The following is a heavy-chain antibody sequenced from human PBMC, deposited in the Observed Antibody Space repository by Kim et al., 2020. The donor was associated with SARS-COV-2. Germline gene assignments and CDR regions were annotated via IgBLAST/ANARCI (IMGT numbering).Heavy chain of an antibody. D-gene: IGHD1-1*01. CDR3: AKETSSDGDAWHGGWFDP. CDR1: GSSISSGSY. CDR2: IHHTEST. J-gene: IGHJ5*02. V-gene: IGHV4-38-2*02. Sequence: SETLSLTCNVSGSSISSGSYWGWIRQPPGKGLEWIASIHHTESTYYNPSLKSRVTISLDTPKNQFSLRLNYVTAADTAVHFCAKETSSDGDAWHGGWFDP.